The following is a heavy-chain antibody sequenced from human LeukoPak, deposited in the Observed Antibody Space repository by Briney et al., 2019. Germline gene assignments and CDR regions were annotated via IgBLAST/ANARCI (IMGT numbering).Heavy chain of an antibody. CDR2: VHMSGST. Sequence: PSETLSLTCTVSGDTINPYHWTWIRQTAGKGLEWIGRVHMSGSTNYNHSLWSRVDISMDNSENQFSLKVNSVTAADTGVYYCARDESSRDDSGGYHYWGEGTLVTVSS. J-gene: IGHJ4*02. D-gene: IGHD3-22*01. CDR3: ARDESSRDDSGGYHY. CDR1: GDTINPYH. V-gene: IGHV4-4*07.